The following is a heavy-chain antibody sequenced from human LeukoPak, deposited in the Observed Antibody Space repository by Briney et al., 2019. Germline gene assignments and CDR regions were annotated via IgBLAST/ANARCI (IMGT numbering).Heavy chain of an antibody. Sequence: SETLSLTCTVSRGSISSYYWSWIRQPAGKGLEWIGRIYTSGSTNYNPSLKSRVTMSVDTSKNQFSLKLSSVTAADTAVYYCAREWSGSSGWYSVVDYYYYYGMDVWGQGTTVTVSS. J-gene: IGHJ6*02. D-gene: IGHD6-19*01. CDR2: IYTSGST. V-gene: IGHV4-4*07. CDR3: AREWSGSSGWYSVVDYYYYYGMDV. CDR1: RGSISSYY.